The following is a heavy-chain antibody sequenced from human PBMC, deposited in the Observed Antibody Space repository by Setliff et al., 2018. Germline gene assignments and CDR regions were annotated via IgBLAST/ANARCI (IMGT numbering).Heavy chain of an antibody. J-gene: IGHJ5*02. V-gene: IGHV4-59*08. CDR3: ARHVLGQQLVYNWFDP. Sequence: PSETLSLTCTVSGDYISSQYWSWIRQPPGKGLEWIGYISNRGSTDYNPSLKSRVTISVDTSKNQFSLKLSSVTAADTAVYYCARHVLGQQLVYNWFDPWGQGTLVTVSS. CDR1: GDYISSQY. D-gene: IGHD6-13*01. CDR2: ISNRGST.